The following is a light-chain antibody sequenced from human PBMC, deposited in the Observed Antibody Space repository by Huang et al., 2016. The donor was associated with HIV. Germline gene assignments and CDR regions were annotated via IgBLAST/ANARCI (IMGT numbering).Light chain of an antibody. J-gene: IGKJ4*01. Sequence: ETVMTQSPATLSLSPGERATLSCSASPTVSNTSLSRYQQKPGQAPRLLIHGTSTRATDIPAFFSGIGSGTGFTLTSSSLQPEDFAVDYCHQDYYLPPTFGGGTRVEIK. CDR3: HQDYYLPPT. CDR1: PTVSNTS. V-gene: IGKV3D-7*01. CDR2: GTS.